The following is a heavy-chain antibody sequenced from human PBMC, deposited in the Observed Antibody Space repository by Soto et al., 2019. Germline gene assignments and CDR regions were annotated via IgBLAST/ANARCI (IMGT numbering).Heavy chain of an antibody. CDR2: IYPGDSDT. Sequence: PGESLKISCKGSGYSFTSYWIGWVRQMPGKGLEWMGIIYPGDSDTRYSPFFQGQVTISADKSISTAYLQWGSLKASDTAMYYCARHEVVVVAAGYYYYYGMDVWGQGTTVTVSS. CDR1: GYSFTSYW. J-gene: IGHJ6*02. CDR3: ARHEVVVVAAGYYYYYGMDV. V-gene: IGHV5-51*01. D-gene: IGHD2-15*01.